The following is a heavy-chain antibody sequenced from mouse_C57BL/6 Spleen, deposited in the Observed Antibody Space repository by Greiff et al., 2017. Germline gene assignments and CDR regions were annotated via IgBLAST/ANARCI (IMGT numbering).Heavy chain of an antibody. J-gene: IGHJ3*01. CDR2: IWSGGST. Sequence: VQLQESGPGLVQPSQSLSITCTVSGFSLTSYGVHWVRQSPGKGLEWLGVIWSGGSTDYNAAFISRLSISKDNSKSQVFFKMNSLQADDTAIYYCARTGLGAWFAYWGQGTLVTVSA. V-gene: IGHV2-2*01. D-gene: IGHD3-3*01. CDR3: ARTGLGAWFAY. CDR1: GFSLTSYG.